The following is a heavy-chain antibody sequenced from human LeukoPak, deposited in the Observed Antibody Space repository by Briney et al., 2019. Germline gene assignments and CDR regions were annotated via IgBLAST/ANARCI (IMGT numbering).Heavy chain of an antibody. J-gene: IGHJ3*02. Sequence: GGSLRLSCAASGFTFSSDWMHWVRQAPGKGLVWVSRMNSDGSVTTYADSVKGRFTISRDNAKNMLYLEMNSLRAEDTAVYYCARARIRNWNYVGDAFDIWGQGTMVTVSS. V-gene: IGHV3-74*01. CDR3: ARARIRNWNYVGDAFDI. CDR2: MNSDGSVT. D-gene: IGHD1-7*01. CDR1: GFTFSSDW.